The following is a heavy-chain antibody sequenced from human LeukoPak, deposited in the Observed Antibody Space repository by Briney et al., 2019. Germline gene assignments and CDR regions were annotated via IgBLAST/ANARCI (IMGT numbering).Heavy chain of an antibody. Sequence: SETLSLTCTVSGDSITSSSYYWAWIRQPPGKGLEWLGSVFQSVATYYNPSLQGRVTMSIDTSKNQCSLKLSSVTAADTSVYYCAREYYGTFDFWGQETLVPVSP. CDR3: AREYYGTFDF. CDR1: GDSITSSSYY. D-gene: IGHD3-10*01. CDR2: VFQSVAT. V-gene: IGHV4-39*01. J-gene: IGHJ4*02.